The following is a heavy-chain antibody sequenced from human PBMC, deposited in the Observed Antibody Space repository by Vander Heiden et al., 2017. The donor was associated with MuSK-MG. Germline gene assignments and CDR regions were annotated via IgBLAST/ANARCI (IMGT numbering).Heavy chain of an antibody. D-gene: IGHD1-26*01. Sequence: EVQLVESGGGVVRPGGSLRLSCAASGFTFDDYGMSWVRQAPGKGLEWVSGINWNGGSTGEADSVKGRFTISRDNAKNSLYMQMNSMRAEDTALYYDATGVGNNWFDPWGQGTMVTVYS. V-gene: IGHV3-20*04. J-gene: IGHJ5*02. CDR3: ATGVGNNWFDP. CDR2: INWNGGST. CDR1: GFTFDDYG.